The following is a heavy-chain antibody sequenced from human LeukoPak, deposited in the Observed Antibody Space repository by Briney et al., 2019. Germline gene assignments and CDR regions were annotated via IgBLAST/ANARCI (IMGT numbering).Heavy chain of an antibody. CDR1: GYTFTSYD. D-gene: IGHD2-2*01. Sequence: ASVKVSCKASGYTFTSYDINWVRQATGQGLEWMGWMNPNSGNTGYAQKFQGRVTITRNTSISTAYMELSSLRSEDTAVYYCARPGYCSSPSCYRFDPWGQGTLVTVSS. J-gene: IGHJ5*02. CDR2: MNPNSGNT. CDR3: ARPGYCSSPSCYRFDP. V-gene: IGHV1-8*03.